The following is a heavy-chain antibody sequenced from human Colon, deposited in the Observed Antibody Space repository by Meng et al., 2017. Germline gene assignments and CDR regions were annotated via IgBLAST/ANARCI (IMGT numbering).Heavy chain of an antibody. Sequence: QVPAAEAGPGLVNPSQTLSLTCTVSGDSISSGNHYWSWSRQHPGKGLEWIGYFYFSGNTYYNPSLKSRVTISVDTSKNQFSLNLRSVTAADTAVYYCARYYYDSSGVTYFDPWGQGTLVTVSS. V-gene: IGHV4-31*02. J-gene: IGHJ5*02. CDR1: GDSISSGNHY. D-gene: IGHD3-22*01. CDR3: ARYYYDSSGVTYFDP. CDR2: FYFSGNT.